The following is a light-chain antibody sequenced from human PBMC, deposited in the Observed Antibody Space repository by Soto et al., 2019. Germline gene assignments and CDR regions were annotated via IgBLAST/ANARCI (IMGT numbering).Light chain of an antibody. V-gene: IGKV2-28*01. CDR2: LGS. Sequence: EIVVTQSPLSRPVTLGESASISCRSSRSLLHSNGHNYLDWYLQKPGQSPQLLIYLGSNRASGVPDRFSGSGSGTDFTLKISRVEAEDVGVYYCMQALQTPPYTFGQGTKVDIK. J-gene: IGKJ2*01. CDR1: RSLLHSNGHNY. CDR3: MQALQTPPYT.